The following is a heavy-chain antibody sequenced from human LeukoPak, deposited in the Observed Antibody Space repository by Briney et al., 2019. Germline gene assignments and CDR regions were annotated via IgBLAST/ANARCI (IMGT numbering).Heavy chain of an antibody. V-gene: IGHV3-21*01. J-gene: IGHJ6*03. D-gene: IGHD3-3*01. CDR2: ISSSSTYI. CDR3: ARANSGYYDFWSGYSLLDYMDV. Sequence: GGSLRLSCAASGFTFSDYTMNWVRQAPGKGLEWVSSISSSSTYIYYADSVEGRFTISRDNAKTSLYLQMNSLRAEDTAVYYCARANSGYYDFWSGYSLLDYMDVWGKGTTVTVSS. CDR1: GFTFSDYT.